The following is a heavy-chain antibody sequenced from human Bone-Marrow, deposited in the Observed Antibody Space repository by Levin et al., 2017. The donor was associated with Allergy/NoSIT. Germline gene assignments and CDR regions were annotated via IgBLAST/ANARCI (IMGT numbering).Heavy chain of an antibody. CDR2: IYSGGST. D-gene: IGHD2-15*01. J-gene: IGHJ5*02. V-gene: IGHV3-66*02. Sequence: ASVKVSCAASGFTVSSNYMSWVRQAPGKGLEWVSVIYSGGSTYYADSVKGRFTISRDNSKNTLYLQMNSLRAEDTAVYYCARDKRYCSGEGSWGQGTLVTVSS. CDR3: ARDKRYCSGEGS. CDR1: GFTVSSNY.